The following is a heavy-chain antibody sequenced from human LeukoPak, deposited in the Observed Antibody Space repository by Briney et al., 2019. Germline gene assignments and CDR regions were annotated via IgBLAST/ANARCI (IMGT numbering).Heavy chain of an antibody. CDR2: IYHSGSN. J-gene: IGHJ5*02. V-gene: IGHV4-38-2*02. CDR1: GYSISSGYY. D-gene: IGHD6-19*01. Sequence: SETLSLTCAVSGYSISSGYYWGWIRPPPGKGLEWIGSIYHSGSNYYNPSLKSRVTISVDTSKNQFSLKLSSVTAADTAVYYCARDLGAVAGTRWFDPWGQGTLVTVSS. CDR3: ARDLGAVAGTRWFDP.